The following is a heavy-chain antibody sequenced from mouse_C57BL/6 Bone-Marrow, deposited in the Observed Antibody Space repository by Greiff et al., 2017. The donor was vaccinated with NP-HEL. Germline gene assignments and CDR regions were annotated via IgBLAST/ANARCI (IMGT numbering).Heavy chain of an antibody. J-gene: IGHJ4*01. CDR3: ARCGWYYAMDY. D-gene: IGHD1-1*02. V-gene: IGHV1-4*01. CDR1: GYTFTSYT. CDR2: INPRSGYT. Sequence: VQLQESGAELARPGASVKMSCKASGYTFTSYTMHWVKQRPGQGLEWIGYINPRSGYTKYNQKFKDKATLTADTSSSTAYMQLSSLTSEVTAVYYCARCGWYYAMDYWRQGTSVTVSS.